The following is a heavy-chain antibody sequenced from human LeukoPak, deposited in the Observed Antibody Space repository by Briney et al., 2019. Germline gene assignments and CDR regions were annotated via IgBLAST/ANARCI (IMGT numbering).Heavy chain of an antibody. J-gene: IGHJ5*02. V-gene: IGHV1-18*01. CDR2: ISAYNGNT. D-gene: IGHD6-13*01. Sequence: ASVKVSCKASGYTFTSYGISWVRQAPGQGLEWMGWISAYNGNTNYAQKLQGRATMTTDTSTSTAYMELRSLRSDDTAVYYCARDLAPLIAAAGTNWFDPWGQGTLVTVSS. CDR3: ARDLAPLIAAAGTNWFDP. CDR1: GYTFTSYG.